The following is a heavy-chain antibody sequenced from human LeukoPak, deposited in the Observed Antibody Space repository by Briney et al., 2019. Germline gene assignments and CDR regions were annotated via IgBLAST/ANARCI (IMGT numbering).Heavy chain of an antibody. Sequence: SETLSLTCTVSRGSISNYYWGWIRQPPGKGLEWIGFFSYSGSTNYNPSLKSRVTISVDTSKNQFSLKLTSVTAADTAVYYCARLNVLSSSPLHHFDHWGQGTLVTVSS. J-gene: IGHJ4*02. D-gene: IGHD6-13*01. CDR2: FSYSGST. CDR1: RGSISNYY. CDR3: ARLNVLSSSPLHHFDH. V-gene: IGHV4-59*01.